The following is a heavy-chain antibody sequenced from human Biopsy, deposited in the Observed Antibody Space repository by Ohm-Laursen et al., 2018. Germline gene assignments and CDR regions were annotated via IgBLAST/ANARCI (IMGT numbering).Heavy chain of an antibody. CDR1: GYTFTAYF. V-gene: IGHV1-2*02. D-gene: IGHD1-26*01. J-gene: IGHJ6*02. CDR2: INSNSGDT. Sequence: SVKVSCKVSGYTFTAYFIHWVRQSPGQGLEWMGWINSNSGDTNYAQKFQGRVAMTRDTSITTAYLELSSLRSDDTAVYYCARREQLFKPWELLVRGPNGYSYKSMDVWGHGTTVTVSS. CDR3: ARREQLFKPWELLVRGPNGYSYKSMDV.